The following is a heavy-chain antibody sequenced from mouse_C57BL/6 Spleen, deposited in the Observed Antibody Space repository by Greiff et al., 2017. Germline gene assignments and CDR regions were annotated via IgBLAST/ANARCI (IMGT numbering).Heavy chain of an antibody. J-gene: IGHJ3*01. Sequence: QVQLQQSGAELVKPGASVKISCKASGYAFSSYWMNWVKQRPGKGLEWIGQLYPGDGDTNYNGKFKGKATLTADKSSSTAYMQLSSLTSEDSAVYFFARPIYYDYDGFAYWGQGTLVTVSA. CDR1: GYAFSSYW. CDR2: LYPGDGDT. V-gene: IGHV1-80*01. CDR3: ARPIYYDYDGFAY. D-gene: IGHD2-4*01.